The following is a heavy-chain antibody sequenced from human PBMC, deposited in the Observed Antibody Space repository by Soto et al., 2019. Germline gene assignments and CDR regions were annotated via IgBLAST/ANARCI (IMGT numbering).Heavy chain of an antibody. J-gene: IGHJ5*02. CDR3: ARDQLEGNWFDP. CDR1: GGSISSGGYS. Sequence: QLQLQESGSGLVRPSQTLSLTCAVSGGSISSGGYSWNWIRQPPGKGLEWIVYIYHSGSTLYNPSLKSRVTISVDKSKNQFSRKLTSVTAADTAVYYCARDQLEGNWFDPWGQGTLVTVSS. CDR2: IYHSGST. V-gene: IGHV4-30-2*01. D-gene: IGHD1-1*01.